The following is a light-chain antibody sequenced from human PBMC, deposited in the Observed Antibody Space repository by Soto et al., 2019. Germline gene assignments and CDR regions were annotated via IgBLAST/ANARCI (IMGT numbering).Light chain of an antibody. J-gene: IGLJ2*01. CDR2: DVN. V-gene: IGLV2-11*01. Sequence: QSALTQPRSVSGSPGQSVTISCTGTTSDIGVYNYVSWYQHNPGKAPEVMIYDVNERPSGVPDRFSGSKSGNTASLTISGLQAEDEADYYCCSYAGNFAFVFGGGTKLTVL. CDR1: TSDIGVYNY. CDR3: CSYAGNFAFV.